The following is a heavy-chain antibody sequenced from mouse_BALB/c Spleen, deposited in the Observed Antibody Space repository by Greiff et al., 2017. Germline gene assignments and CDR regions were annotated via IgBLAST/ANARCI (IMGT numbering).Heavy chain of an antibody. V-gene: IGHV6-6*02. D-gene: IGHD1-2*01. CDR1: GFTFSNYW. CDR2: IRLKSNNYAT. J-gene: IGHJ4*01. CDR3: TRLRPPRVYAMDY. Sequence: EVKVEESGGGLVQPGGSMKLSCVASGFTFSNYWMNWVRQSPEKGLEWVAEIRLKSNNYATHYAESVKGRFTISRDDSKSSVYLQMNNLRAEDTGIYYCTRLRPPRVYAMDYWGQGTSVTVSS.